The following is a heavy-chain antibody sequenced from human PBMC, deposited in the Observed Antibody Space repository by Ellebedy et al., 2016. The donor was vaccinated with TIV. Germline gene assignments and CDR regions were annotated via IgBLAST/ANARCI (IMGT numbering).Heavy chain of an antibody. CDR1: GFTFNSYA. V-gene: IGHV3-30-3*01. CDR3: ARDLDKSSGWYGGAAY. Sequence: GESLKISCAASGFTFNSYAMHWVRQAPGKGLEWVAVISYDGSSKYYADSVKGRFTISRDNSMTTLYLEMNSLRAEDTAVYYCARDLDKSSGWYGGAAYWGQGTPVTVSS. D-gene: IGHD6-19*01. J-gene: IGHJ4*02. CDR2: ISYDGSSK.